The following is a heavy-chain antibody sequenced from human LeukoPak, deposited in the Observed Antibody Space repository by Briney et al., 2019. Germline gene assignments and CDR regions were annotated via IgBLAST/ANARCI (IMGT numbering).Heavy chain of an antibody. D-gene: IGHD3-16*02. V-gene: IGHV3-48*02. CDR3: ASGYDYVWGSYRRGKYYFDY. CDR1: GFTFSSYS. CDR2: ISSSSSTI. Sequence: GGSLRLSCAASGFTFSSYSMNWVRQAPGKGLEWVSYISSSSSTIYYADSVEGRFTISRDNAKNSLYLQMNSLRDEDTAVYYCASGYDYVWGSYRRGKYYFDYWGQGTLVTVSS. J-gene: IGHJ4*02.